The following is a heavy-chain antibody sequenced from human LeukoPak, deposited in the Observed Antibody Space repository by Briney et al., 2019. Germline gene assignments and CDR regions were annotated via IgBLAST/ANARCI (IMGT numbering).Heavy chain of an antibody. CDR2: IKQDGSEK. CDR3: ARARTVTKYYFDY. J-gene: IGHJ4*02. CDR1: GFTFSSYW. D-gene: IGHD4-17*01. V-gene: IGHV3-7*03. Sequence: GGSLRLSCAASGFTFSSYWMSWVRQAPGKGLEWVANIKQDGSEKYYVDSVKGRFTISRDNAKNSLYLQMNSLRAEDTAVYYCARARTVTKYYFDYWGQGTLVTVSS.